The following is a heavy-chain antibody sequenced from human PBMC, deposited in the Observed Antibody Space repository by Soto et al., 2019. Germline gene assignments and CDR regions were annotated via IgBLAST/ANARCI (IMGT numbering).Heavy chain of an antibody. CDR1: GFTVSSNY. V-gene: IGHV3-66*01. J-gene: IGHJ4*02. Sequence: EVHLVESGGGLVQPGGSLRLSCAASGFTVSSNYMNWVRQAPGKGLEWVSIIYRGGSTNYADSVKGRFTISRDNSKNTLYRQMHSLRAEDTAVYYCAREVGRYSSSSDGPFDYWGQGTLVTVSS. D-gene: IGHD6-6*01. CDR2: IYRGGST. CDR3: AREVGRYSSSSDGPFDY.